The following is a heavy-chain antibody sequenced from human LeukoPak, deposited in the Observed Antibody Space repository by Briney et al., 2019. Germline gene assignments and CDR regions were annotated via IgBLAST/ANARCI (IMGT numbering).Heavy chain of an antibody. CDR2: IYYSGST. V-gene: IGHV4-59*01. Sequence: PSETLSLTCTVSGGSISSYYSSWIRQPPGEGLEWIGYIYYSGSTNYNPSLKSRVTISVDTSKNQFSLKLSSVTAADTAVYYCARAPFRIRAFDIWGQGTLVTVSS. D-gene: IGHD2-21*01. CDR3: ARAPFRIRAFDI. CDR1: GGSISSYY. J-gene: IGHJ3*02.